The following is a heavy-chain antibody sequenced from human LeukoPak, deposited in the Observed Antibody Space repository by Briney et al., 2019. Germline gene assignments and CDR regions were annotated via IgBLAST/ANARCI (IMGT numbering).Heavy chain of an antibody. CDR2: XXYXXXX. Sequence: TTSETLSLTCTVSGGSISGSSYYWGWIRQPPGKGLEWIGXXXYXXXXYYNPSLKXRVTXSVDTSKNQFSLKLNSVTATDTAVYYCARHYGPWGQGTLVTVSS. D-gene: IGHD3-10*01. J-gene: IGHJ4*02. V-gene: IGHV4-39*01. CDR1: GGSISGSSYY. CDR3: ARHYGP.